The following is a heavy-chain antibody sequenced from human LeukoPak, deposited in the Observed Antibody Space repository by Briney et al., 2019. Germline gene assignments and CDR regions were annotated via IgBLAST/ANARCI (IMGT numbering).Heavy chain of an antibody. V-gene: IGHV3-21*04. Sequence: GGSLRLSCAASGFTFSSYSMNWVRQAPGKGLEWVSSISSSSSYIYYADSVKGRFTISRDNAKNSLYLQMSSLRAEDTAVYYCARAVGYTYGYGYWGQGTLVTVSP. CDR2: ISSSSSYI. J-gene: IGHJ4*02. CDR1: GFTFSSYS. D-gene: IGHD5-18*01. CDR3: ARAVGYTYGYGY.